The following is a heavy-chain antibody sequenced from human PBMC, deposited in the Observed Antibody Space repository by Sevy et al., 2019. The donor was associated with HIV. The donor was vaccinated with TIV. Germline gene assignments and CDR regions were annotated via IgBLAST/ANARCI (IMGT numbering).Heavy chain of an antibody. CDR2: IYTSGST. CDR3: ARDQTHRIAAAAPGYFQH. CDR1: GGSISSYY. J-gene: IGHJ1*01. D-gene: IGHD6-13*01. Sequence: SETLSLTCTVSGGSISSYYWSWIRQPAGKGLEWIGRIYTSGSTNYNPSLKSRVTMSVDTSKNQFSLKLSSVTAADTAVYYCARDQTHRIAAAAPGYFQHWGQGTLVTVSS. V-gene: IGHV4-4*07.